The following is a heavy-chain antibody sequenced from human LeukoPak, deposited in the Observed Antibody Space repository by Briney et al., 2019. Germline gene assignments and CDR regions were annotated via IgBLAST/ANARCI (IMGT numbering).Heavy chain of an antibody. V-gene: IGHV1-69*05. CDR2: IIPIFGTA. D-gene: IGHD6-13*01. Sequence: SVTVSCKASGGTFSSYAISWVRQAPGQGLEWMGGIIPIFGTANYAQKFQGRVTITTDESTSTAYMELRSLRSEDTAVYYCARGEGSSSWYSWFDPWGQGTLVTVSS. J-gene: IGHJ5*02. CDR1: GGTFSSYA. CDR3: ARGEGSSSWYSWFDP.